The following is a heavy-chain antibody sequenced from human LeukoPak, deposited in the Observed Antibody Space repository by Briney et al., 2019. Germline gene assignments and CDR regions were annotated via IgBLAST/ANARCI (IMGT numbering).Heavy chain of an antibody. Sequence: GGSLRLPCAASGFTFNTYGLHWVRQAPGKGLEWVAFIRYNGNDNYYTDSVKGRFTISRDNSKNTLYLQMNSLRAEDTAVYYCAKTYFRYFDWLLNDYWGQGTLVTVSS. CDR2: IRYNGNDN. CDR1: GFTFNTYG. CDR3: AKTYFRYFDWLLNDY. D-gene: IGHD3-9*01. V-gene: IGHV3-30*02. J-gene: IGHJ4*02.